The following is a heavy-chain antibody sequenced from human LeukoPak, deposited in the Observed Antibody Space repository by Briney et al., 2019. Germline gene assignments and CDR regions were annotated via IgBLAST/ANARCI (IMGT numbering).Heavy chain of an antibody. CDR1: GGSINNYY. J-gene: IGHJ4*02. D-gene: IGHD5-12*01. CDR3: ARGRGFSAYGSIDY. V-gene: IGHV4-59*01. CDR2: IYYSGST. Sequence: PSETLSLTCTVSGGSINNYYWSWIRQPPGKGLEWIGYIYYSGSTNYNPSLKSRVTISVDTSKNQFSLKLSSVTAADTAVYYCARGRGFSAYGSIDYWGQGTLVTVSS.